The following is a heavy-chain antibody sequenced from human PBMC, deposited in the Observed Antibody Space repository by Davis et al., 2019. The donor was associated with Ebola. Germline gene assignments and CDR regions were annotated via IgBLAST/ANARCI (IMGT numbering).Heavy chain of an antibody. CDR2: ISAYNGNT. D-gene: IGHD6-19*01. J-gene: IGHJ5*02. CDR3: AREAIAVAEFSWFDP. Sequence: ASAQVSCKASGYTFTSYGISWVRQAPGQGLEWMGWISAYNGNTNYAQKLQGRVTMTTDTSTSTAYMELRSLRSDDTAVYYCAREAIAVAEFSWFDPWGQGTLVTVSS. V-gene: IGHV1-18*01. CDR1: GYTFTSYG.